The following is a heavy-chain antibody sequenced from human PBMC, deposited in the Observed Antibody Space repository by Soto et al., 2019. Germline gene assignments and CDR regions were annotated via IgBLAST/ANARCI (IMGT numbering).Heavy chain of an antibody. CDR2: ISYDGSNK. Sequence: QVQLVESGGGVVQPGRSLRLSCAASGFTFSSYAMHWVRQAPGKGLEGVAVISYDGSNKYYAHSVKGRFTISRDNSKNTLYLQMNSLRAEDTAVYYCARDGADYYGSGSYYNLNYYYYGMDVWGQGTTVTVSS. V-gene: IGHV3-30-3*01. D-gene: IGHD3-10*01. CDR3: ARDGADYYGSGSYYNLNYYYYGMDV. CDR1: GFTFSSYA. J-gene: IGHJ6*02.